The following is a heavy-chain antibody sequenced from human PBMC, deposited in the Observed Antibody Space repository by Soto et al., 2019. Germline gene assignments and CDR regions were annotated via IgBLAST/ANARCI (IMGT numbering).Heavy chain of an antibody. Sequence: QVHLVQSVTEVRKPGSSVTVSCKVSGGTFSTYTISWVRQAPGQGLQWMGGITPILRETTYAQNFQGRVSITADISATTAYMELSDLTSEDTAVYYCGRVPRYSFPTSDSLDQWGQGTRVTVSS. J-gene: IGHJ4*02. D-gene: IGHD5-18*01. CDR3: GRVPRYSFPTSDSLDQ. CDR1: GGTFSTYT. CDR2: ITPILRET. V-gene: IGHV1-69*06.